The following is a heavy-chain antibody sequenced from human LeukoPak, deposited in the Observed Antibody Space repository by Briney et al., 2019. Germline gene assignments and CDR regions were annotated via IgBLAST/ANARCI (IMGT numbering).Heavy chain of an antibody. CDR1: GISFSSFG. CDR3: PRDSTVTAGPFDP. V-gene: IGHV3-33*01. Sequence: PGTSLRLSCAAPGISFSSFGMHSLHPAAGKGLDWVAFIWYDGSKQYYAVSVKGRLTISRDNSKHTLYLQMNILPAEDTAVYYCPRDSTVTAGPFDPWGGGTLVTVSS. J-gene: IGHJ5*02. D-gene: IGHD4-17*01. CDR2: IWYDGSKQ.